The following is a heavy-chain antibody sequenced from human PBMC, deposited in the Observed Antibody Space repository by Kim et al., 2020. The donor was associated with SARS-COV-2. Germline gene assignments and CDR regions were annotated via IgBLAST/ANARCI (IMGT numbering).Heavy chain of an antibody. CDR2: INHSGST. J-gene: IGHJ4*02. CDR3: ARGGIPAMDYFDY. D-gene: IGHD5-18*01. Sequence: SETLSLTCAVYGGCFSGYYWSWIRQPPGKGLEWIGEINHSGSTNYNPSLKSRVTISVDTSKNQFSLKLSSVTAADTAVYYCARGGIPAMDYFDYWGQGTLVTVSS. CDR1: GGCFSGYY. V-gene: IGHV4-34*01.